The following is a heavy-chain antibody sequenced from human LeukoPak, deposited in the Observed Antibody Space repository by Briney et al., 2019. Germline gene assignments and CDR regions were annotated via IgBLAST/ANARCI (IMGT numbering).Heavy chain of an antibody. J-gene: IGHJ4*02. CDR1: GFTFSSYA. D-gene: IGHD5-12*01. V-gene: IGHV3-23*01. Sequence: GGFLRLSCAASGFTFSSYAMSWVRQAPGKGLEWVSSISNSDGRTFYTDSVKGRFTISRDNSKITLYLQMNSLRAEDTAVYYCAKSYNGYESKPDYWGQGTLVTVSS. CDR3: AKSYNGYESKPDY. CDR2: ISNSDGRT.